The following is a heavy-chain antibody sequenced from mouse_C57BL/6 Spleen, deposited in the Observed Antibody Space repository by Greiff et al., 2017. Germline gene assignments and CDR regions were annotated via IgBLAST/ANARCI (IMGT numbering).Heavy chain of an antibody. V-gene: IGHV10-3*01. CDR1: GFTFNTYA. CDR2: IRSKSSNFAT. D-gene: IGHD1-1*01. J-gene: IGHJ2*01. Sequence: EVQGVESGGGLVQPKGSLKLSCAASGFTFNTYAMHWVRQAPGKGLEWVASIRSKSSNFATYYADAVKDRFTISRDDSQTMLYLQMNNLKTDDTAMYDCVGGGYYDGSSFGFDYWGQGTTLTVSS. CDR3: VGGGYYDGSSFGFDY.